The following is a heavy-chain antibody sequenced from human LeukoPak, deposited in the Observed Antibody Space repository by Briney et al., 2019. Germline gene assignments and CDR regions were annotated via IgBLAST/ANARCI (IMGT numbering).Heavy chain of an antibody. CDR3: ARDGITMVRGVMIDFDY. D-gene: IGHD3-10*01. V-gene: IGHV3-48*02. CDR1: GFTFSSHA. CDR2: ISSSSSTI. Sequence: GGSLRLSCETSGFTFSSHAMNWVRQAPGKGLEWVSYISSSSSTIYYADSVKGRFTISRDNAKNSVYLQMSSLRDEDTAVYYCARDGITMVRGVMIDFDYWGQGTRVTVSS. J-gene: IGHJ4*02.